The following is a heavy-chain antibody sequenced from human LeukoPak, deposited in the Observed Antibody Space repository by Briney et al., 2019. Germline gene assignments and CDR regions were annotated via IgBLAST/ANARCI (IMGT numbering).Heavy chain of an antibody. CDR1: GYTFTGYY. D-gene: IGHD2-15*01. CDR2: INPNSGGT. CDR3: ARDRTVVVVAATFLFDP. Sequence: GASVKVSCKASGYTFTGYYMHWVRQAPGQGLEWMGWINPNSGGTNYAQKFQGRVTMTRDTSISTAYMELSRLRSDDTAVYYCARDRTVVVVAATFLFDPWGQGTLVTVSS. V-gene: IGHV1-2*02. J-gene: IGHJ5*02.